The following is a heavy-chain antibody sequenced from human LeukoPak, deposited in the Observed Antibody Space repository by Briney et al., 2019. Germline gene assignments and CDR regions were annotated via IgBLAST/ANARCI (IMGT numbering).Heavy chain of an antibody. CDR1: GFTFSSYS. J-gene: IGHJ4*02. D-gene: IGHD3-10*01. Sequence: PGGSLRLSCAASGFTFSSYSMNWVRQAPGKGLEWVSSISSSSSYIYYADSVKGRFTISRDNAKNSLYLQMNSLRAEDTAVYYCARGFGGAITLLDYWGQGTLVTLSS. V-gene: IGHV3-21*01. CDR3: ARGFGGAITLLDY. CDR2: ISSSSSYI.